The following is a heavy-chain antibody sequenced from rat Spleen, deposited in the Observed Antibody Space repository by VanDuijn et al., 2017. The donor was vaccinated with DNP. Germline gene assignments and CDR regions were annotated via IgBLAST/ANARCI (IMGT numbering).Heavy chain of an antibody. CDR1: GFTFSDYY. Sequence: EVQLVESGGDLVQPGRSLKLSCAASGFTFSDYYMAWVRQAPTKGLEWVAYISYDGGNSNYGDSVKGRFTISRDNAKNTLYLQMNSLRSEDTATYHCVRPHYYYGSYPHYWGQGVMVTVSS. J-gene: IGHJ2*01. V-gene: IGHV5-22*01. D-gene: IGHD1-12*02. CDR3: VRPHYYYGSYPHY. CDR2: ISYDGGNS.